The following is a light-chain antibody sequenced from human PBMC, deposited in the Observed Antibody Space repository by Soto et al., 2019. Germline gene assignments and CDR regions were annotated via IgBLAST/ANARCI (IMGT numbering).Light chain of an antibody. V-gene: IGLV2-14*01. CDR1: SSDVGGYKY. CDR2: DVS. J-gene: IGLJ1*01. Sequence: QSALTQPASVSGSPGQSITISCTGTSSDVGGYKYVSWYQHHPGKGPKLMLYDVSNRPSGVSNRFSGSKSGNTASLTISGLQAEDEADYYCSSYTSSTTYVFGTGTKGTVL. CDR3: SSYTSSTTYV.